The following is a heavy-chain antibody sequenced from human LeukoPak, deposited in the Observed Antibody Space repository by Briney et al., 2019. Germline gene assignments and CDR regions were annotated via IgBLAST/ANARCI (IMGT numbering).Heavy chain of an antibody. CDR2: LSSSGSAF. Sequence: GGSLTLSCEDSGFTFRSYEMNWVRQAPGKGLEWIAYLSSSGSAFSYADSVKGRFTIARDNAKNSVYLEMNSLRADDTTVYYCARSARLMKGVVEVTALDDWGQGTLVTVSS. V-gene: IGHV3-48*03. CDR1: GFTFRSYE. J-gene: IGHJ4*02. D-gene: IGHD3-3*01. CDR3: ARSARLMKGVVEVTALDD.